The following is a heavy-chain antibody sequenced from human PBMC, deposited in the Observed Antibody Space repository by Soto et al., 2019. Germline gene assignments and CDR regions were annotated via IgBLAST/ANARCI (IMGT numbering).Heavy chain of an antibody. J-gene: IGHJ6*02. CDR1: GYTFTSYY. Sequence: ASVKVSCKASGYTFTSYYMHWVRQAPGQGLEWMGIINPSGGSTSYAQKFRGRVTMTRDTSTSTVYMELSSLRSEDTAVYYCASEAPPVLRFLEWSPSPYGMDVWGQGTTVTVSS. CDR2: INPSGGST. CDR3: ASEAPPVLRFLEWSPSPYGMDV. V-gene: IGHV1-46*01. D-gene: IGHD3-3*01.